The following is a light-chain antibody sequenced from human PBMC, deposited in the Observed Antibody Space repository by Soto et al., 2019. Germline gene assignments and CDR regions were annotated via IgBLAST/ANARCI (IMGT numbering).Light chain of an antibody. CDR1: SSDVGGYNY. CDR3: SSYTSSSTLYV. J-gene: IGLJ1*01. CDR2: DVS. V-gene: IGLV2-14*01. Sequence: QSALTQPASVSGSPGQSITISCTGTSSDVGGYNYVSWYQQHPGKAPKLMIYDVSNRPSGVSNRFSGSKSVNTASLTISGLQADDEADYYCSSYTSSSTLYVFGTGTKLTVL.